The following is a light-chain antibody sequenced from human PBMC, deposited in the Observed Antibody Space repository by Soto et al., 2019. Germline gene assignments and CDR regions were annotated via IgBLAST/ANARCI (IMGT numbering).Light chain of an antibody. J-gene: IGLJ1*01. CDR1: SSDVGGYKY. CDR3: SSYTSSSTRV. V-gene: IGLV2-14*03. Sequence: QSALTQPACVSGSPGQSSTISYTGTSSDVGGYKYVSWYQQHPGKAPKLMIYDIRNRPSGVSNRFSGSKSGNTASLTISGLQAEDEADYYCSSYTSSSTRVFGTGTKVTVL. CDR2: DIR.